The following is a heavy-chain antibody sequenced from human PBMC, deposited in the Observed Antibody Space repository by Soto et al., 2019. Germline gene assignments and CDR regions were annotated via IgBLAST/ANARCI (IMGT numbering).Heavy chain of an antibody. CDR3: ANDRPRRTSGYFFEY. CDR1: GFTFSTYA. V-gene: IGHV3-23*01. J-gene: IGHJ4*02. Sequence: EVQLLESGGKLVQPGGSLTLSCAASGFTFSTYAMAWVRQAPGKGLEWVSGVSASGLNTDYADPVKGRFDISRYNSTTTVSLPIYSLRAEDTAFYSSANDRPRRTSGYFFEYWGQGTPVTVSS. CDR2: VSASGLNT. D-gene: IGHD3-9*01.